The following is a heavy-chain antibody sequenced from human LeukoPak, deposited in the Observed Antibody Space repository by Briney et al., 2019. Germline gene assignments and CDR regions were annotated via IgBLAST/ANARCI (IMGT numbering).Heavy chain of an antibody. CDR1: GYTFTSYD. CDR3: ARGSSISARPGVDY. D-gene: IGHD6-6*01. V-gene: IGHV1-8*01. Sequence: GASVKVSFKASGYTFTSYDINWVRPATGQGLEWIGWMNPNSGNTGYAQKFQGRVTMTRNTSISSAYMELRSLRSEDTAVYYCARGSSISARPGVDYCGQATLVTVSS. CDR2: MNPNSGNT. J-gene: IGHJ4*02.